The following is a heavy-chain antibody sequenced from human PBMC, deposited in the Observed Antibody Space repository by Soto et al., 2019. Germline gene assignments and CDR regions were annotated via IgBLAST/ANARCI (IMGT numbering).Heavy chain of an antibody. J-gene: IGHJ3*02. CDR3: VRGLSSGYIEPDAFDI. CDR1: GGSISSGGYY. CDR2: IYYSGST. V-gene: IGHV4-31*02. Sequence: QVQLQESGPGLVKPSQTLSLTCTVSGGSISSGGYYWSWIRQHPGKGLEWIGYIYYSGSTYYNPSLKSRVTISVDTSKNQFSLKLSSVTAADTAVYYCVRGLSSGYIEPDAFDIWGQGTMVTVSS. D-gene: IGHD3-22*01.